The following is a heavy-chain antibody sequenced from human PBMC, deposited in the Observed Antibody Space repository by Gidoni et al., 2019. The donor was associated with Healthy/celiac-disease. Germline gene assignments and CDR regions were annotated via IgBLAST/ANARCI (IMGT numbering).Heavy chain of an antibody. CDR2: ISYDGSNK. CDR3: AKDMWGSYYYDSSANFDY. Sequence: QVQLVESGGGVVQPGRSLRLSCAASGFTFSSYGMHWVRQAPGKGLEWVAVISYDGSNKYYADSVKGRFTISRDNSKNTLYLQMNSLRAEDTAVYYCAKDMWGSYYYDSSANFDYWGQGTLVTVSS. V-gene: IGHV3-30*18. CDR1: GFTFSSYG. J-gene: IGHJ4*02. D-gene: IGHD3-22*01.